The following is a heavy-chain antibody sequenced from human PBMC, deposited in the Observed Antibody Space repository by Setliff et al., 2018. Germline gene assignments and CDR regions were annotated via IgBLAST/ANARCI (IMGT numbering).Heavy chain of an antibody. CDR3: ARDADNYDTSENPIFDY. V-gene: IGHV1-18*01. J-gene: IGHJ4*02. Sequence: ASVKVSCKASGCTFSNYGVTWVRQAPGQGLEWMAYINAYNGDTYYAENLQVRVTVSTDTSTTTTYMELRNLRSDDTAVYYCARDADNYDTSENPIFDYWGQGTLVTVSS. CDR2: INAYNGDT. CDR1: GCTFSNYG. D-gene: IGHD3-22*01.